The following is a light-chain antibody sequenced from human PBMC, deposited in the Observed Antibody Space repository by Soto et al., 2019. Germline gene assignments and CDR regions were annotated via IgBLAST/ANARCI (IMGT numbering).Light chain of an antibody. CDR2: RAS. V-gene: IGKV1-5*03. J-gene: IGKJ1*01. Sequence: DVQMTQSPSTLSASVGDRVTITCRASQGVNIWLAWYQQKPGRAPKLLIHRASILESGVPSRFSGSGSGTEFTLTISSLQPDDFATYYCQQYNVYGSFGPGTKVEIK. CDR3: QQYNVYGS. CDR1: QGVNIW.